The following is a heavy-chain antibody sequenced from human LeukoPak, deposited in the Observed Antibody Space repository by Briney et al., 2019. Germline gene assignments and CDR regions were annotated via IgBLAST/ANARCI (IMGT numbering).Heavy chain of an antibody. CDR3: ARAPYSGSYYFDY. V-gene: IGHV3-48*01. CDR2: ISSSSSTI. J-gene: IGHJ4*02. CDR1: GFTFSSYS. D-gene: IGHD1-26*01. Sequence: GGSLRLSCAASGFTFSSYSMNWVRQAPGKGLEWGSYISSSSSTIYYADSVKGRFTISRDNAKNSLYLQMNSLRAEDTAVYYCARAPYSGSYYFDYWGQGTLVTVSS.